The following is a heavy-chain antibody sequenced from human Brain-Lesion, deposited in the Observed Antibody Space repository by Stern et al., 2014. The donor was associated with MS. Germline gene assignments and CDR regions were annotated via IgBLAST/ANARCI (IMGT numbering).Heavy chain of an antibody. CDR1: GGSVSSTSYA. CDR2: IYYSGNT. D-gene: IGHD2-15*01. CDR3: AGEEDIRYCSGGSCTGNWFDP. V-gene: IGHV4-39*01. J-gene: IGHJ5*02. Sequence: MQLVESGPGLVKPSETLSLTCTVAGGSVSSTSYAWAWIRQPPGKGLEWIGTIYYSGNTYYSPSLKSRLTLSLDTSKNQFSLQRRSVTAADTAVYYCAGEEDIRYCSGGSCTGNWFDPWGQGTLVTVSS.